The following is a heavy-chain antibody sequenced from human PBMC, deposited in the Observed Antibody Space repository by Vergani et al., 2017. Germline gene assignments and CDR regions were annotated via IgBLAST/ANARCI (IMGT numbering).Heavy chain of an antibody. CDR1: GFTFSSYS. CDR2: ISYDGSNK. D-gene: IGHD5-24*01. V-gene: IGHV3-30*03. CDR3: ARGVRRDGYNLRY. J-gene: IGHJ4*02. Sequence: VQLVESGGGLVKPGGSLRLSCAASGFTFSSYSMNWVRQAPGKGLEWVAVISYDGSNKYYADSVKGRFTISRDNSKNTLYLQMNSLRAEDTAVYYCARGVRRDGYNLRYWGQGTLVTVSS.